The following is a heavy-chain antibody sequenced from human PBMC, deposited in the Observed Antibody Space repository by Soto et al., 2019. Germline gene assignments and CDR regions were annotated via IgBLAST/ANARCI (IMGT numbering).Heavy chain of an antibody. CDR2: RKSKTDGGTT. CDR1: GGGFRNAR. CDR3: TTGVSTYYYDSSGYFNGTDAYDI. Sequence: ETLRPCWGADGGGFRNARKNWVRQAQGKGLEGVGRRKSKTDGGTTDYAAPVKGRFTISRDDSKNTLYLQMNSLKTEDTAVYYCTTGVSTYYYDSSGYFNGTDAYDIWGQGTKVT. D-gene: IGHD3-22*01. V-gene: IGHV3-15*07. J-gene: IGHJ3*02.